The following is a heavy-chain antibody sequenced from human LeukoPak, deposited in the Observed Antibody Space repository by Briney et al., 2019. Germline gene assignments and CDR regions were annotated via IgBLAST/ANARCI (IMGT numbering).Heavy chain of an antibody. J-gene: IGHJ6*03. CDR2: ISSSSSPI. CDR1: GFTFSNAW. Sequence: GGSLRLSCAASGFTFSNAWMSWVRQAPGKGLEWVSFISSSSSPIYYADSVKGRLTISRDNAKNSLYLQMNSLRAEDTAVYYCARKYCSSTSCYFTNMDVWGKGTTVTVSS. CDR3: ARKYCSSTSCYFTNMDV. V-gene: IGHV3-48*01. D-gene: IGHD2-2*01.